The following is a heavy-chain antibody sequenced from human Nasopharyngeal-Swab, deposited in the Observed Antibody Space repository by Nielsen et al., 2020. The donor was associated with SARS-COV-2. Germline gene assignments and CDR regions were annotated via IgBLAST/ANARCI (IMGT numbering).Heavy chain of an antibody. J-gene: IGHJ6*02. D-gene: IGHD3-22*01. CDR1: GFNFDDSG. Sequence: GGSLRLSCAATGFNFDDSGMHWVRQVPGQGLEWVAGISWNSGVKGYADSVKGRFTISRDNAKNSVYLQVSSLKHEDTGFYYCAKGQDESSGYSGYYYYGMDVWGRGTTVIVSS. CDR3: AKGQDESSGYSGYYYYGMDV. V-gene: IGHV3-9*01. CDR2: ISWNSGVK.